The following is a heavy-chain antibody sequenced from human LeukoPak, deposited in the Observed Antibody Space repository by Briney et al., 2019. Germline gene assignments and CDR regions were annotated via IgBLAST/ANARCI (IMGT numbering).Heavy chain of an antibody. CDR2: ISAYNGNT. J-gene: IGHJ5*02. D-gene: IGHD3-9*01. CDR3: AREDYDILTGYWYNWFDP. V-gene: IGHV1-18*01. CDR1: GYTFTSYG. Sequence: ASVKVSCKASGYTFTSYGISWVRQAPGQGLEWMGWISAYNGNTNYAQKLQGRVTMTTDTSTSTAYMELGSLRSDDTAVYYCAREDYDILTGYWYNWFDPWGQGTLVTVSS.